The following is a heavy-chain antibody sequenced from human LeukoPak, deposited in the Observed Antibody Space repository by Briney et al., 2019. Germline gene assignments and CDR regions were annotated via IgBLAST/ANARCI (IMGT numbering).Heavy chain of an antibody. CDR1: GGSISSYY. V-gene: IGHV4-59*08. CDR2: IYYSGST. CDR3: ARFVGSDYGDY. D-gene: IGHD4-17*01. J-gene: IGHJ4*02. Sequence: SETLSLTCTVSGGSISSYYWSWIRQPPGKGLEWIGYIYYSGSTNYNPSLKSRVTISVDTSRNQFSLKLSSVTAADTAVYFCARFVGSDYGDYWGQGTLVTVSS.